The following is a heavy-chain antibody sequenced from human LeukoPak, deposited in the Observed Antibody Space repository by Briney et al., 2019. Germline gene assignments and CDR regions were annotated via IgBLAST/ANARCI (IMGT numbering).Heavy chain of an antibody. CDR1: GGSIKSNNW. V-gene: IGHV4-4*02. CDR3: ARDVTVTNYFDL. Sequence: SETLSLTCAVSGGSIKSNNWWSWVRQPPGKGLEWIGEIYHSGSTNYNPSLKSRVTISVDKSKNQFSLKLSSVTAADTAVYYCARDVTVTNYFDLWGRGTLVTVSS. J-gene: IGHJ2*01. CDR2: IYHSGST. D-gene: IGHD4-17*01.